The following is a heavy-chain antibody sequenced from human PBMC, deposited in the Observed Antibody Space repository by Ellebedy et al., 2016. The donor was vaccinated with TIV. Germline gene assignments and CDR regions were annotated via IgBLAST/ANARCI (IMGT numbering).Heavy chain of an antibody. J-gene: IGHJ5*02. CDR3: AREIAVAGTVNWFDP. V-gene: IGHV5-51*01. CDR1: GYSFTSYW. Sequence: GGSLRLSCKGSGYSFTSYWIGWVRQMPGKGLEWMGIIYPGDSDTRYSPSFQGQVTISADKSISTAYLQWSSLKASDTAMYYCAREIAVAGTVNWFDPWGQGTLVTVSS. CDR2: IYPGDSDT. D-gene: IGHD6-19*01.